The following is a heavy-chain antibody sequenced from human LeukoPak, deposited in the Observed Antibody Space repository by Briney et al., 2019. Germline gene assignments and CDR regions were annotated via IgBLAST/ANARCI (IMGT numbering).Heavy chain of an antibody. Sequence: PGGSLRLSCAASGFTFSSYWMSWIRQAPGKGLEWVSYISSSGSTIYYADSVKGRSTISRDNAKNSLYLQMNSLRAEDTAVYYCARGDTISPLSVWGKGTTVTVSS. J-gene: IGHJ6*04. CDR3: ARGDTISPLSV. CDR2: ISSSGSTI. D-gene: IGHD3-3*01. CDR1: GFTFSSYW. V-gene: IGHV3-11*04.